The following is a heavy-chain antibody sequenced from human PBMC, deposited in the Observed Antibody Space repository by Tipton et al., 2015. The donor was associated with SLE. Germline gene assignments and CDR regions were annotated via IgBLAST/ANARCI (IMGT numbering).Heavy chain of an antibody. CDR1: GGSLSSYY. J-gene: IGHJ3*02. D-gene: IGHD3-10*01. Sequence: TLSLTCSISGGSLSSYYWSWIRQPPGKGLEWIGNTYYSGSTNHNPSLKSRVTLSVDTSKNKFSLDLSSVTAADTAVYYCAKDTGLHAFDIWGQGTMVTVSS. CDR2: TYYSGST. V-gene: IGHV4-59*01. CDR3: AKDTGLHAFDI.